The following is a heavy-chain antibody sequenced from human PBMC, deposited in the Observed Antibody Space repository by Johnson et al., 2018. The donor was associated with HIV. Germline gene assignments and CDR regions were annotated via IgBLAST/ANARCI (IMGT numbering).Heavy chain of an antibody. Sequence: VQLVESGGGVVQPGRSLRLSCAASGFTVSSNYMSWVRQAPWKGLDWVSVIYSGGSTYYADSVKGRFTISRDNSKNTLYLQMNSLRAEDTALYYCARDVRGYYDSSGYPYLDAFDIWGQGTMVTVSS. J-gene: IGHJ3*02. CDR1: GFTVSSNY. CDR3: ARDVRGYYDSSGYPYLDAFDI. D-gene: IGHD3-22*01. CDR2: IYSGGST. V-gene: IGHV3-66*01.